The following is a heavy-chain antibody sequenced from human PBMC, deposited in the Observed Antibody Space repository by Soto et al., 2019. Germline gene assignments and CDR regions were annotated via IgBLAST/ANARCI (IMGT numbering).Heavy chain of an antibody. CDR1: GYTFTSYG. Sequence: ASVKVSCKASGYTFTSYGISWVRQAPGQGLEWMGWISAYNGNTNYAQKLQGRVTMTTDTSTSTAYMELRSLRSDDMVVYYCVRDLRQWLVESDAFDIWGQGTMVTVSS. CDR2: ISAYNGNT. V-gene: IGHV1-18*03. CDR3: VRDLRQWLVESDAFDI. D-gene: IGHD6-19*01. J-gene: IGHJ3*02.